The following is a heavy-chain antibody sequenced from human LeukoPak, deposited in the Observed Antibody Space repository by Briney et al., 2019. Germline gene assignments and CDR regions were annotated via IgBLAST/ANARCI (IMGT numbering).Heavy chain of an antibody. CDR1: GVSVTVYQ. CDR3: ETNAGPVPHDAFGN. J-gene: IGHJ3*02. Sequence: SETLSHTCTVAGVSVTVYQWYWIRQPPGQGLEWIGYTQSDGITDYNPSLKSRVLISKDTSKNQISLRLSSVTAADTALYYCETNAGPVPHDAFGNWGQGSMVTVSS. CDR2: TQSDGIT. V-gene: IGHV4-4*08. D-gene: IGHD2-8*01.